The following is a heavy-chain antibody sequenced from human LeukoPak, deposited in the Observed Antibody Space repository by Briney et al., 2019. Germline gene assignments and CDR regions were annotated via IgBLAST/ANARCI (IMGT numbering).Heavy chain of an antibody. CDR1: GGAISSYY. J-gene: IGHJ4*02. Sequence: PSETLSLTCTVSGGAISSYYWSWIRQPPGKGLEWIGYIYYSGGTEYNPSLMSRVTISVVRAQNQFSLSLSSVTAADTAVYYCARDGLYDSSGYYMDSGGEGTLVIVSS. CDR2: IYYSGGT. CDR3: ARDGLYDSSGYYMDS. D-gene: IGHD3-22*01. V-gene: IGHV4-59*01.